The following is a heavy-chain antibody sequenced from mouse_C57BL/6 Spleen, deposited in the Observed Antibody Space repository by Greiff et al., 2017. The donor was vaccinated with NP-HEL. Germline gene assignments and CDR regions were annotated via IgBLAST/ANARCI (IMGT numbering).Heavy chain of an antibody. V-gene: IGHV1-81*01. D-gene: IGHD1-1*01. CDR1: GYTFTSYG. CDR2: IYPRSGNT. J-gene: IGHJ1*03. Sequence: QVQLQQSGAELARPGASVKLSCKASGYTFTSYGISWVKQRTGQGLEWIGEIYPRSGNTYYNEKFKGKATLTADKSSSTAYMELRSLTSEDSAVYFCARLLRGYWYFDVWGTGTTVTVSS. CDR3: ARLLRGYWYFDV.